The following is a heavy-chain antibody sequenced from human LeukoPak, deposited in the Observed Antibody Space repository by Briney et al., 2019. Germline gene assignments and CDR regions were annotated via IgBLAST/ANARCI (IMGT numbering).Heavy chain of an antibody. CDR3: ATPSRDGYNKDAFDI. CDR1: GYSISSGYY. D-gene: IGHD5-24*01. CDR2: IYHSGST. J-gene: IGHJ3*02. V-gene: IGHV4-38-2*01. Sequence: SETLSLTCADSGYSISSGYYWGWIRQPPGKGLEWIGSIYHSGSTYYNPSLKSRVTISVDTSKNQFSLKLSSVTAADTAVYYCATPSRDGYNKDAFDIWGQGTMVTVSS.